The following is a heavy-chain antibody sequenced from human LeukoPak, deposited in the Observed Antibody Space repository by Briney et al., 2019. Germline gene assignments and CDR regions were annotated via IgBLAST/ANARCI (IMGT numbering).Heavy chain of an antibody. CDR3: ARAYSSGWYRGPYFDY. D-gene: IGHD6-19*01. CDR2: INPNSGGT. Sequence: ASVKVSCKASGYTLTGYYMHWVQQAPGQGLEWMGWINPNSGGTNYAQKFQGRVTMTRDTSISTAYMELSRLRSDDTAVYYCARAYSSGWYRGPYFDYWGQGTLVTVSS. J-gene: IGHJ4*02. V-gene: IGHV1-2*02. CDR1: GYTLTGYY.